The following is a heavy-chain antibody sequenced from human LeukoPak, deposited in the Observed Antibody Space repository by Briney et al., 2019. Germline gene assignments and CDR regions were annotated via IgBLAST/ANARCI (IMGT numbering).Heavy chain of an antibody. CDR2: ISAYNGNT. CDR1: GFTFTSYG. Sequence: GASVNVSCKASGFTFTSYGISWVRQAPGQGLEWMGWISAYNGNTNYAQKLQGRVTMPTDTSTSTAYMVLRSLRSDDTAVYYCASVLRFLELSNYGMDVCGQGTTVTVSS. V-gene: IGHV1-18*01. J-gene: IGHJ6*02. D-gene: IGHD3-3*01. CDR3: ASVLRFLELSNYGMDV.